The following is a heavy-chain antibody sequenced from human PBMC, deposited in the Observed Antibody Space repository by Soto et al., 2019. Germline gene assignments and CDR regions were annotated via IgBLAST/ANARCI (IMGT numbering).Heavy chain of an antibody. CDR1: VDSVTIGNYV. J-gene: IGHJ4*02. V-gene: IGHV4-61*01. CDR2: MYYSGRT. CDR3: ARTDSSGSWAALY. D-gene: IGHD3-22*01. Sequence: SETLSVTCTFSVDSVTIGNYVGNWIRQPPGKGLEWIGYMYYSGRTDYNPSLKSRVTLSVDASKNQLSLQLTSVTAADTALYFCARTDSSGSWAALYWGQGIMVTVSS.